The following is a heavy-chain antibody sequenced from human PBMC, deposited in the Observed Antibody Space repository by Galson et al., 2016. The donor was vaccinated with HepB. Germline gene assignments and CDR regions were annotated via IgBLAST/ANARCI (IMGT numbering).Heavy chain of an antibody. J-gene: IGHJ5*02. D-gene: IGHD4-17*01. CDR3: ARSALQTLDYGLDP. V-gene: IGHV4-59*08. CDR2: IYYRGNT. CDR1: GGSISSYY. Sequence: SETLSLTCTVSGGSISSYYWSWIRQPPGKGLEWIGYIYYRGNTHYNPSLRSRVTISVDTSRNQFSLKLTSVTAADTAVYYCARSALQTLDYGLDPWAREPWSPSPQ.